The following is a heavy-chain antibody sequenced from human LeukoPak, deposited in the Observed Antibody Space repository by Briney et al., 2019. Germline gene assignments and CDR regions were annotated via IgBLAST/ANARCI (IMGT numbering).Heavy chain of an antibody. V-gene: IGHV3-48*02. D-gene: IGHD1-1*01. Sequence: PGGSLRLSCAASGFTFSSYSMNWVRQAPGKGLEWVSYISSSSSTIYYADSVKGRFTISRDNAKNSLYLQMNRLRDEDTAVYYCARWGGTGSLYSWGQGTLVTVSS. CDR2: ISSSSSTI. J-gene: IGHJ4*02. CDR1: GFTFSSYS. CDR3: ARWGGTGSLYS.